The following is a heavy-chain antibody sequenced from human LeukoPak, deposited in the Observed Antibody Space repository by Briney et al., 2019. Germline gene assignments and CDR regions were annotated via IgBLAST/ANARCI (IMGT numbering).Heavy chain of an antibody. CDR3: ARGLSRSSSVDY. D-gene: IGHD6-13*01. V-gene: IGHV4-39*07. CDR2: INHSGST. J-gene: IGHJ4*02. CDR1: GGSISSSSYY. Sequence: SETLSLTCTVSGGSISSSSYYWGWIRQPPGKGLEWIGEINHSGSTNYNPSLKSRVTISVDTSKNQFSLKLSSVTAADTAVYYCARGLSRSSSVDYWGQGTLVTVSS.